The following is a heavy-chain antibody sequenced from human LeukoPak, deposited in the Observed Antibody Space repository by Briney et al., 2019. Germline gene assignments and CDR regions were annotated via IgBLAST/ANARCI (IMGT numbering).Heavy chain of an antibody. V-gene: IGHV1-18*01. Sequence: KPGASVKVSCKASGYTFTSYGISWVRQAPGQGLEWMGWISAYNGNTNYAQKLQGRVTMTTDTSTSTAYMELRSLRSDDTAVYYCARGRLRYSSSWYEGRDAFDIWGQGTMVTVSS. CDR1: GYTFTSYG. J-gene: IGHJ3*02. CDR3: ARGRLRYSSSWYEGRDAFDI. D-gene: IGHD6-13*01. CDR2: ISAYNGNT.